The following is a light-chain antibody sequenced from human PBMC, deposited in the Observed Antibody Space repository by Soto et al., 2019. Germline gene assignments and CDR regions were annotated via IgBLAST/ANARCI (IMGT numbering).Light chain of an antibody. CDR2: GAS. J-gene: IGKJ2*02. CDR3: QQYNNLPPST. CDR1: QSVSGN. Sequence: ENVMTQSPATLSVSPGERATLSCRASQSVSGNLAWYQHKPGQAPRLLIYGASSRATGIPARFSGSGSGTEFTLTISSLQSEDFAVYYCQQYNNLPPSTFGQGTKLEIK. V-gene: IGKV3-15*01.